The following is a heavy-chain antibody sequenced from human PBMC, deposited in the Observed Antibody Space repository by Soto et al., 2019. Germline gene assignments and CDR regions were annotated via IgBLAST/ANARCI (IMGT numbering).Heavy chain of an antibody. CDR2: IYSGGST. V-gene: IGHV3-53*01. Sequence: GGSLRLSCAASGFTVSSNYMSWVRQAPGKGLEWVSVIYSGGSTYYADSVKGRFTISRDNSKNPLYLQMTSLRAEDTAVYFCSLVIVVYWSGVSCSHYSGQAPLFTVS. CDR3: SLVIVVYWSGVSCSHY. CDR1: GFTVSSNY. J-gene: IGHJ4*02. D-gene: IGHD2-15*01.